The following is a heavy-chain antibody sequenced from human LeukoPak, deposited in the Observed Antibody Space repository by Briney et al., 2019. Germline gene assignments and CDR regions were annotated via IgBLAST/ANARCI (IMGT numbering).Heavy chain of an antibody. Sequence: SETLSLTCTVSGGSISSYYWSWIRQPPGKGLEWIGYIYYSGSTNYNPSLKSRVTISVDTSKNQFSLKLSSVTAADTAVYYCARRRDVLDYWGQGTLVTVSS. D-gene: IGHD5-24*01. J-gene: IGHJ4*02. CDR1: GGSISSYY. CDR2: IYYSGST. CDR3: ARRRDVLDY. V-gene: IGHV4-59*01.